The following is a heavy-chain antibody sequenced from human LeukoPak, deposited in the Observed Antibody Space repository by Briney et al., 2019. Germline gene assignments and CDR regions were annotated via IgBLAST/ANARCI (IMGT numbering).Heavy chain of an antibody. CDR1: GFTFSSYE. CDR2: ISSSGSTI. J-gene: IGHJ6*04. D-gene: IGHD3-10*02. V-gene: IGHV3-48*03. Sequence: GGSLRLSCAASGFTFSSYEMNWVRQAPGKGLEWVSYISSSGSTIYYAASVKGRFTISRDNAKNSLYLQMNSLRAEDTAVYYWAELGITMIGGVWGKGTTVTISS. CDR3: AELGITMIGGV.